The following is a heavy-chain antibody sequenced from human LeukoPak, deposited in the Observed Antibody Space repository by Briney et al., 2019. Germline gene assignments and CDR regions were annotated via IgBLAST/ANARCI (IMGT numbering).Heavy chain of an antibody. V-gene: IGHV4-34*01. D-gene: IGHD3-22*01. CDR1: GVSFSGYY. CDR3: ARGPEDYYDSSGYYGW. Sequence: SETLSLTCAVYGVSFSGYYWSWIRQPPGKGLEWIGEINHSGSTNYNPSLKSRVTISVDTSKNQFSLKLSSVTAADTAVYYCARGPEDYYDSSGYYGWWGQGTLVTVSS. J-gene: IGHJ4*02. CDR2: INHSGST.